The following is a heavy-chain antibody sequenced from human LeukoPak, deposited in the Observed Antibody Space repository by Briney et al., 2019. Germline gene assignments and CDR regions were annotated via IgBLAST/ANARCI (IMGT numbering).Heavy chain of an antibody. Sequence: SETLSLTCAVYGGSFSGYYWSWIRQPPGKGLEWIGNIFYTGSTYYSPSLKSRVTISVDTSKNQFSLKLSSVTAADTAVYYCAGWGSYCSSTSCYRFDAFDIWGQGTMVTVSS. J-gene: IGHJ3*02. CDR1: GGSFSGYY. CDR2: IFYTGST. D-gene: IGHD2-2*01. CDR3: AGWGSYCSSTSCYRFDAFDI. V-gene: IGHV4-34*12.